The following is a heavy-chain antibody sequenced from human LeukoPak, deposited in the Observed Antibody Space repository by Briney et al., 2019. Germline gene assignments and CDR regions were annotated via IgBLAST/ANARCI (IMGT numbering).Heavy chain of an antibody. D-gene: IGHD6-19*01. V-gene: IGHV3-21*01. J-gene: IGHJ6*02. CDR3: ARDGSVWSRDV. CDR2: ISSSGNEI. Sequence: GGSLRLSCAPSGYTFSVRGMTWVPHAPGKGLEWVSTISSSGNEIYYADSVKGRFTRSRDNAKNSVYLQMNSLTADDTAVYYCARDGSVWSRDVWGQGTTVTVS. CDR1: GYTFSVRG.